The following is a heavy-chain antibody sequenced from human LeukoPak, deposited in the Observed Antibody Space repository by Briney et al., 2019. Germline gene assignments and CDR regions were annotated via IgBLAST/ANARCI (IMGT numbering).Heavy chain of an antibody. Sequence: SETLSLTCAVYGGSFSGYYWSWIRQPPGKGLEWIGEINHSGSTNYNPSLKSRVTISVDTSKNQFSLKLSSVTAADTAVYYCAREPSIAAAGTEGYYFDYXGQGTLVXVSS. CDR1: GGSFSGYY. CDR3: AREPSIAAAGTEGYYFDY. CDR2: INHSGST. D-gene: IGHD6-13*01. V-gene: IGHV4-34*01. J-gene: IGHJ4*02.